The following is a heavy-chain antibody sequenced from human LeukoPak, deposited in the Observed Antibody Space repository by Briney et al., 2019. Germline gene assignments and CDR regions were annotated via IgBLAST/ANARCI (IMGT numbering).Heavy chain of an antibody. D-gene: IGHD3-3*01. Sequence: SETLSLTCAVYGGSFSGYYWSWIRQPPGKGLEWIGEINHSGSTNYNPSLKSRVTISVDTSKNQFSLKLSSVTAADTAAYYCARDHYDFWSGYYTGICGAFDIWGQGTMVTVSS. V-gene: IGHV4-34*01. CDR1: GGSFSGYY. J-gene: IGHJ3*02. CDR2: INHSGST. CDR3: ARDHYDFWSGYYTGICGAFDI.